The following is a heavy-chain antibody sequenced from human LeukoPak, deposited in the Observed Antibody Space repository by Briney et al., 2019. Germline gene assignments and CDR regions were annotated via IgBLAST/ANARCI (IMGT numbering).Heavy chain of an antibody. CDR2: ISDSGAGT. CDR1: GFTFRNYA. CDR3: VVVTGTW. J-gene: IGHJ4*02. V-gene: IGHV3-23*01. D-gene: IGHD2-21*02. Sequence: PGGSLRLSCAASGFTFRNYAMSWVRQAPGKGLEWVSAISDSGAGTYYADSVKGRFTISRDNSKNTLYLQMNSLRAEDTAVYYCVVVTGTWWGQGTLVTVSS.